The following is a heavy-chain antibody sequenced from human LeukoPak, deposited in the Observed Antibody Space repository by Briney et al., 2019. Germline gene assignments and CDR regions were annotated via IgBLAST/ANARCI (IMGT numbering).Heavy chain of an antibody. Sequence: PGGSLRLSCAASGFTFSSYAMHWVRQAPGKGLEWVAVISYDGSNKYYADSVKGRFTISRDNSKNTLYLQMNSLRAEDTAIYYCTKFSLRGTYSFDHWGQGTLVIVSS. J-gene: IGHJ4*02. CDR2: ISYDGSNK. V-gene: IGHV3-30-3*01. CDR1: GFTFSSYA. D-gene: IGHD1-26*01. CDR3: TKFSLRGTYSFDH.